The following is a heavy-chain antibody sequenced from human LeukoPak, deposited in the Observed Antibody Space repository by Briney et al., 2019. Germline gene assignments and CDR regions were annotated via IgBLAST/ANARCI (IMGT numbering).Heavy chain of an antibody. CDR2: IRKKGYGETT. Sequence: GGSLRLSCTASGFTFGDDAWSWFRQAPGKGLEWICFIRKKGYGETTDYAASVRGRFTISRDDAKSIAYLQMNSLKTEDTALYYCSRGLHDYGDSNYYFDQWGRGTLVTVSS. J-gene: IGHJ4*02. V-gene: IGHV3-49*03. CDR3: SRGLHDYGDSNYYFDQ. D-gene: IGHD4-17*01. CDR1: GFTFGDDA.